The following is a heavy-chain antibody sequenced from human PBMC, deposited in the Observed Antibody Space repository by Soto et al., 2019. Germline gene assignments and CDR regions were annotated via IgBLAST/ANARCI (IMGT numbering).Heavy chain of an antibody. CDR1: GGSISSSSYY. CDR3: ARSPRNRIAAAGSNFDY. J-gene: IGHJ4*02. D-gene: IGHD6-13*01. V-gene: IGHV4-39*01. CDR2: IYYSGST. Sequence: QLQLQESGPGLVKPSETLSLTCTVSGGSISSSSYYWGWIRQPPGKGLEWIGSIYYSGSTYYNPSLKRRVTIAVDTSKNQFSLKLSSVTAADTAVYYCARSPRNRIAAAGSNFDYWGQGTLVTVSS.